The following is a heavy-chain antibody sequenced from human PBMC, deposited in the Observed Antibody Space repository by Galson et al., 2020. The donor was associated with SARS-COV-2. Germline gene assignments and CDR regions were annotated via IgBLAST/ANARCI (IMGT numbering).Heavy chain of an antibody. V-gene: IGHV3-30-3*01. CDR1: GFTFSSYA. D-gene: IGHD3-10*01. J-gene: IGHJ5*02. CDR3: ARGDYYGSGSYYNPNWFDP. CDR2: ISYDGSNK. Sequence: GESLKISCAASGFTFSSYAMHWVRQAPGKGLEWVAVISYDGSNKYYADSVKGRFTISRDNSKNTLYLQMNSLRAEDTAVYYCARGDYYGSGSYYNPNWFDPWGQGTLVTVSS.